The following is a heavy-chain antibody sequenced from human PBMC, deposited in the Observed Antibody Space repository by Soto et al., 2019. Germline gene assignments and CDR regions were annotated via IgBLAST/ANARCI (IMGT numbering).Heavy chain of an antibody. V-gene: IGHV4-34*01. CDR2: INHSGST. J-gene: IGHJ4*02. D-gene: IGHD5-18*01. CDR3: ARGFTAMVTLFDY. Sequence: PSETLSLTCAVYGGSFSGYYWSWIRQPPGKGLEWIGEINHSGSTNYNPSLKSRVTISVDTSKNQFSLKLSSVTAADTAVYYCARGFTAMVTLFDYWGQGTLVTVSS. CDR1: GGSFSGYY.